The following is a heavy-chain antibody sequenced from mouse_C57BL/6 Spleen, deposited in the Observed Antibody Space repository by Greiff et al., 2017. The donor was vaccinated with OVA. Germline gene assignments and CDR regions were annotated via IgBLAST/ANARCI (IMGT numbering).Heavy chain of an antibody. CDR2: ISSGSSTI. V-gene: IGHV5-17*01. D-gene: IGHD2-4*01. Sequence: EVHLVESGGGLVKPGGSLKLSCAASGFTFSDYGMHWVRQAPEKGLEWVAYISSGSSTIYYADTVKGRFTISRDNAKNTLFLQMTSLRSEDTAMYYCARDDDYDRFAYWGQGTLVTVSA. CDR1: GFTFSDYG. CDR3: ARDDDYDRFAY. J-gene: IGHJ3*01.